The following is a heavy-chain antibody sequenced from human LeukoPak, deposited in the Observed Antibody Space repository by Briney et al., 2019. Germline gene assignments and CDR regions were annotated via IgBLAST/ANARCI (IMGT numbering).Heavy chain of an antibody. J-gene: IGHJ3*02. CDR3: ARSLAYYYDSSAAFDI. Sequence: ASVKVSCKASGYTFTSYAMHWVRQAPGQRLEWMGRSNAGNGNTKYSQEFQGRVTITRDTSASTAYMELSSLRSEDMAVYYCARSLAYYYDSSAAFDIWGQGTMVTVSS. D-gene: IGHD3-22*01. CDR1: GYTFTSYA. V-gene: IGHV1-3*02. CDR2: SNAGNGNT.